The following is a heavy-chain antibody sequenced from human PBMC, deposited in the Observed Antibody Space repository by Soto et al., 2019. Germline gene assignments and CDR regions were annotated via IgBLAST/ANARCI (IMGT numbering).Heavy chain of an antibody. V-gene: IGHV3-23*01. D-gene: IGHD1-1*01. CDR3: AKDFRWNHYFDY. CDR1: GFTFSSYA. CDR2: ISGSGGST. Sequence: EVQLLESGGGLVQPGGSLRLSCAASGFTFSSYAMSWVRQAPGKGLEWVSAISGSGGSTYYADSVKGRFTISRDNSKNTLYLEMMSLRAEDTAVYYCAKDFRWNHYFDYWGQGTLVTVSS. J-gene: IGHJ4*02.